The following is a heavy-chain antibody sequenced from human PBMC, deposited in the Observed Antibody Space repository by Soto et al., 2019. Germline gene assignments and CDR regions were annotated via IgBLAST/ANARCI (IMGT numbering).Heavy chain of an antibody. D-gene: IGHD2-21*02. CDR3: AKATKVVTHWFDP. Sequence: EMQLVESGGGLVQPGRSLRLSCAVSGFTFENFALHWVRQAPGKGLEWVSGIDWNSGTIGYAGSVKGRFTISRDNAERSLYLHLNGLRPEDTAFYYCAKATKVVTHWFDPWGQGTLVTVSS. CDR2: IDWNSGTI. J-gene: IGHJ5*02. V-gene: IGHV3-9*01. CDR1: GFTFENFA.